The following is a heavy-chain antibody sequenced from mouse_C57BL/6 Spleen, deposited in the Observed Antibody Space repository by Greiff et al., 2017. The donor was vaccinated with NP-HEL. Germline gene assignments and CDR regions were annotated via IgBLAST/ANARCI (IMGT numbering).Heavy chain of an antibody. J-gene: IGHJ2*01. CDR2: IHPNSGST. Sequence: QVQLQQSGAELVKPGASVKLSCKASGYTFTSYWMHWVKQRPGQGLEWIGMIHPNSGSTNYNEKFKSKATLTVDKSSSTAYMQLSSLTSEDSAVYCCARLTTVVFDYWGQGTTLTVSS. CDR1: GYTFTSYW. V-gene: IGHV1-64*01. CDR3: ARLTTVVFDY. D-gene: IGHD1-1*01.